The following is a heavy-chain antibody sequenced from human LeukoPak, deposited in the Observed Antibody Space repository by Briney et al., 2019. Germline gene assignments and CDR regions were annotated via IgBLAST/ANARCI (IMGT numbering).Heavy chain of an antibody. Sequence: PSETLSLTCTVSGGPFSSYYWSWIRQPPGKGLEWIGYIYYSGSTNYNPALKSRVTISVAPSKNPCSLRLSYVTTAQTAVYYCAKDQGSNWFDYWGQGTLVTVSS. V-gene: IGHV4-59*01. CDR3: AKDQGSNWFDY. CDR2: IYYSGST. J-gene: IGHJ4*02. CDR1: GGPFSSYY. D-gene: IGHD6-13*01.